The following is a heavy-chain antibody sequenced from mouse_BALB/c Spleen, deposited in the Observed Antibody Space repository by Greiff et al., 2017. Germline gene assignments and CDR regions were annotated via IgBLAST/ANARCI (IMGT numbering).Heavy chain of an antibody. V-gene: IGHV1S56*01. CDR1: GYTFTSYY. Sequence: VQGVESGPELVKPGASVRISCKASGYTFTSYYIHWVKQRPGQGLEWIGWIYPGNVNTKYNEKFKGKATLTADKSSSTAYMQLSSLTSEDSAVYFCAKGGLPYAMDYWGQGTSVTVSS. CDR2: IYPGNVNT. J-gene: IGHJ4*01. CDR3: AKGGLPYAMDY.